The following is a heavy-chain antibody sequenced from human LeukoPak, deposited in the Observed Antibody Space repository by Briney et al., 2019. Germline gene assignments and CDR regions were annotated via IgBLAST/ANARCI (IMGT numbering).Heavy chain of an antibody. CDR3: ARDPYSGYDLA. CDR2: ISSSSYI. Sequence: GGSLRLSCAASGFTFSSYSMNWVRQAPGKGLEWVSSISSSSYIYYADSVKGRFTTSRDNAKNSLYLQMDSLRAEDTAVYYCARDPYSGYDLAWGQGTLVTVSS. J-gene: IGHJ5*02. V-gene: IGHV3-21*01. D-gene: IGHD5-12*01. CDR1: GFTFSSYS.